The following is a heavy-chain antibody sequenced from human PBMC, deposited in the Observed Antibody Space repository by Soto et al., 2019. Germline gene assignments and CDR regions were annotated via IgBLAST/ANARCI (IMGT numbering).Heavy chain of an antibody. J-gene: IGHJ3*02. CDR1: GFTFSSYW. CDR2: INSDGSST. CDR3: ARVELVVYRDAFDI. Sequence: QPGGSLRLSCAASGFTFSSYWMHWVRQAPGKGLVWVSRINSDGSSTSYADSVKGRFTISRDNAKNTLYLQMNSLRAEDTAVYYCARVELVVYRDAFDIWGQGTMVTVSS. D-gene: IGHD6-6*01. V-gene: IGHV3-74*01.